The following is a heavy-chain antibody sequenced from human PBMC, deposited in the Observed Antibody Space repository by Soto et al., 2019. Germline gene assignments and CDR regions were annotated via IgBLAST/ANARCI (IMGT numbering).Heavy chain of an antibody. CDR2: ISAYNGNT. CDR1: VYPFTGYG. CDR3: ARVEYYAILTGASTRHYGMEV. D-gene: IGHD3-9*01. J-gene: IGHJ6*02. Sequence: SVKFSWKAPVYPFTGYGISLVRQAPGQGLEWMGWISAYNGNTNYSQKLQGRVTMTTDTSTSTAYMELRSLTFDDTAVYYCARVEYYAILTGASTRHYGMEVWGQGTTVTVSS. V-gene: IGHV1-18*04.